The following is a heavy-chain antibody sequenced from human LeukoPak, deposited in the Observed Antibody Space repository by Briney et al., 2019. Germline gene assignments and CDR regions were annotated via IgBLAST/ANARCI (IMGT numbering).Heavy chain of an antibody. V-gene: IGHV3-30*03. CDR2: ISYDGSNK. CDR3: ARDNSSSSWYGLDYYYYGMDV. Sequence: PGRSLRLSCAASGFTFSSYGMHWVRQAPGKGLEWVAVISYDGSNKYYADSVKGRFTISRDNSKNTLYLQMNSLRAEDTAVYYCARDNSSSSWYGLDYYYYGMDVWGQGTTVTVSS. CDR1: GFTFSSYG. J-gene: IGHJ6*02. D-gene: IGHD6-13*01.